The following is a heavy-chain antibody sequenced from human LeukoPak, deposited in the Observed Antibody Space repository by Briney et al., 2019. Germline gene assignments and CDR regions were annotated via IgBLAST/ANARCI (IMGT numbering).Heavy chain of an antibody. Sequence: GGSLRHSCAASGFTFSSYEMNWVRQAPGKGLEWVSYISSSGSTIYYADSVKGRFTISRDNAKNSLYLQMNSLRAEDTAVYYCATIAVAGTRFDYWGQGTLVTVSS. D-gene: IGHD6-19*01. CDR2: ISSSGSTI. CDR3: ATIAVAGTRFDY. V-gene: IGHV3-48*03. J-gene: IGHJ4*02. CDR1: GFTFSSYE.